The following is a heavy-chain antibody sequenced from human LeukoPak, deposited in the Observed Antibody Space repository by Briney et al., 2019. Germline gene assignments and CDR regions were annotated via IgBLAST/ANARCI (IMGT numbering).Heavy chain of an antibody. CDR2: IKSKTDGGTT. V-gene: IGHV3-15*01. D-gene: IGHD7-27*01. CDR1: GFTLNEHA. J-gene: IGHJ4*02. Sequence: GGSLRLSCAVSGFTLNEHAVSWVRQAPGKGLEWVGRIKSKTDGGTTDYAAPMKGRFTISRNDSKNTLSLQMNSLKTEDTAVYYCTTDVRTGQFDYWGQGTLVTVSS. CDR3: TTDVRTGQFDY.